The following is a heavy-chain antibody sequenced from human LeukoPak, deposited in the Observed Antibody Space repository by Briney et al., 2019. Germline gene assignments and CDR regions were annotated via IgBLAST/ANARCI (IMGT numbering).Heavy chain of an antibody. CDR1: GFTFSNAW. D-gene: IGHD1-26*01. Sequence: SGGSLRLSCAGSGFTFSNAWMSWVRQAPGKGLEWLARIKSKIDDGTTEYAAPVNGRFTISRDDSKNTLYLQMNSLRTEDTAIYYCSTLGVKWELLQRHDAWGQGTLVTVSS. V-gene: IGHV3-15*01. CDR3: STLGVKWELLQRHDA. J-gene: IGHJ5*02. CDR2: IKSKIDDGTT.